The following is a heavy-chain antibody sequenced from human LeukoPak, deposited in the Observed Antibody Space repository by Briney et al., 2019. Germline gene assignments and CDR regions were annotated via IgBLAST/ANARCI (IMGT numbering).Heavy chain of an antibody. D-gene: IGHD3-22*01. Sequence: PGGSLRLSCAASGFTFSSYEMNWVRQAPGKGLEWVSYISSSGSTYYADSVKGRFTISRDNSKNTLYLQMNSLRAEDTAVYYCAKDGSSGYYSSLAFDIWGQGTMVTVSS. CDR2: ISSSGST. CDR3: AKDGSSGYYSSLAFDI. J-gene: IGHJ3*02. CDR1: GFTFSSYE. V-gene: IGHV3-23*01.